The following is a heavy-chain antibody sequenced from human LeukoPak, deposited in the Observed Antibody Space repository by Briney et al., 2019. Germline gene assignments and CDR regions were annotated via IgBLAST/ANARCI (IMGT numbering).Heavy chain of an antibody. CDR3: ARPPDSSGWYWFDP. CDR2: INPNSGGT. V-gene: IGHV1-2*02. CDR1: GYTFTSYD. Sequence: ASVKVSCKASGYTFTSYDIHWVRQATGQGLEWMGWINPNSGGTNYAQKFQGRVTMSTDTSTSTAYMELSRLRSDDTAVYYCARPPDSSGWYWFDPWGQRTLVTVSS. J-gene: IGHJ5*02. D-gene: IGHD6-19*01.